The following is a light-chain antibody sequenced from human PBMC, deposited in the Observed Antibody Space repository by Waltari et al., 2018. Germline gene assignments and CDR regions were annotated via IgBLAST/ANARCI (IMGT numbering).Light chain of an antibody. Sequence: DIQMTQSPSSLSASVGARVTITCQASQDTRNYLNWYQQKPGKAPKLLIYDASSLETGVPSRFSGNGSGTDFTFTISSLQPEDIAIYYCQQYYYWWTFGQGTKVEIK. J-gene: IGKJ1*01. V-gene: IGKV1-33*01. CDR1: QDTRNY. CDR2: DAS. CDR3: QQYYYWWT.